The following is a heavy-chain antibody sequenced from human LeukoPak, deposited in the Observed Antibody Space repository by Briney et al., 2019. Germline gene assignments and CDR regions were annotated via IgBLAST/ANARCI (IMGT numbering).Heavy chain of an antibody. CDR1: GFTFSSYW. CDR3: TRTSSGWHWFDP. J-gene: IGHJ5*02. Sequence: PGGSLRLSCAASGFTFSSYWMHWVRKAPGKGLVWVSRINSDGSTTSYADSVKGRFTISRDNAKNTLYLQMNSLRAEDTAVYYCTRTSSGWHWFDPWGQGTLVTVSS. CDR2: INSDGSTT. D-gene: IGHD6-19*01. V-gene: IGHV3-74*01.